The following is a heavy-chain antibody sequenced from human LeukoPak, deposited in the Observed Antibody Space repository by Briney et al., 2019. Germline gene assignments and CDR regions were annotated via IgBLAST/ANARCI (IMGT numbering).Heavy chain of an antibody. Sequence: SETLSLTCTVSGGSISSGDYYWSWIRQPPGKSLEWIGYIYYSGSTYYNPSLKSRVTISVDTSKNQFSLKLSSVTAADTAVYYCARFSSGYSRDAFDIWGQGTMVTVSS. CDR2: IYYSGST. CDR1: GGSISSGDYY. D-gene: IGHD3-22*01. V-gene: IGHV4-30-4*01. J-gene: IGHJ3*02. CDR3: ARFSSGYSRDAFDI.